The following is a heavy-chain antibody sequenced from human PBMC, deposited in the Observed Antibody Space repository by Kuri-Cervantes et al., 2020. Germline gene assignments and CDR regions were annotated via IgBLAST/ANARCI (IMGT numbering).Heavy chain of an antibody. Sequence: ESLKISCTVSGGSISSSSYYWGWIRQPPGKGLEWIGSIYYSGSTYYNPSLKSRVTISVDTSKNQFSLKLSSVTAADTAVYYCARAKQALRYCSSTSCFPRWFDPWGQGTLVTVSS. CDR1: GGSISSSSYY. V-gene: IGHV4-39*01. CDR3: ARAKQALRYCSSTSCFPRWFDP. J-gene: IGHJ5*02. CDR2: IYYSGST. D-gene: IGHD2-2*01.